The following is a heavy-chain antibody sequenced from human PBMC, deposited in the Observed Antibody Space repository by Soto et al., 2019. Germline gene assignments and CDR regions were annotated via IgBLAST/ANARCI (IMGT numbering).Heavy chain of an antibody. V-gene: IGHV4-59*01. CDR1: GGSISSYC. CDR2: IYYSGST. Sequence: SDTLSLTCTVSGGSISSYCWSWIRQPPGKGLEWIGYIYYSGSTNYNPSLKSRVTISVDTSKNQFSLKLSSVTAADTAVYYCARGGLSDFWSGYYKYNWFDPWGQGTLVTVSS. CDR3: ARGGLSDFWSGYYKYNWFDP. D-gene: IGHD3-3*01. J-gene: IGHJ5*02.